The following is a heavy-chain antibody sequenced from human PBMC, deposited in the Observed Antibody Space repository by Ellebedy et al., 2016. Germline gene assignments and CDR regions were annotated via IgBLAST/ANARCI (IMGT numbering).Heavy chain of an antibody. J-gene: IGHJ4*02. CDR3: ARGGTAMVEIDY. D-gene: IGHD5-18*01. V-gene: IGHV3-64*01. CDR1: GYTFTGYY. Sequence: ASVKVSCKASGYTFTGYYMHWVRQAPGKGLEYVSAISSNGGSTYYANSVKGRFTISRDNSKNTLYLQMNSLRAEDTAVYYCARGGTAMVEIDYWGQGTLVTVSS. CDR2: ISSNGGST.